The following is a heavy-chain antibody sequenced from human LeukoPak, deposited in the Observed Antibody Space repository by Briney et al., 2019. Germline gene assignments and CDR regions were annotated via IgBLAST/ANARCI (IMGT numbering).Heavy chain of an antibody. CDR2: INHSGST. CDR3: ARASTHSDY. D-gene: IGHD1-1*01. J-gene: IGHJ4*02. CDR1: RGSFSGYY. V-gene: IGHV4-34*01. Sequence: PSETLSLTCTVYRGSFSGYYWSWIRQPPEKGLEWIGEINHSGSTNYNPSLKSRVTISVDTSKNQFSLKLSSVTAADTAVYYCARASTHSDYWGQGTLVTVSS.